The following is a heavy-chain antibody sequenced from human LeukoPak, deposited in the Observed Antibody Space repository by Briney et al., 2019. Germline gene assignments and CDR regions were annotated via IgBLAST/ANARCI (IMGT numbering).Heavy chain of an antibody. CDR1: GGSISSYY. Sequence: SETLSLTCTVSGGSISSYYWSWIRQPPGKGLEWIGYIYYSGSTNYNPSLKSRVTISVDTSKNQFSLKLSSVTAADTAVYYCARVLIGTMVRGVIIKGYYFDYWGQGTLVTVSS. V-gene: IGHV4-59*01. D-gene: IGHD3-10*01. CDR2: IYYSGST. J-gene: IGHJ4*02. CDR3: ARVLIGTMVRGVIIKGYYFDY.